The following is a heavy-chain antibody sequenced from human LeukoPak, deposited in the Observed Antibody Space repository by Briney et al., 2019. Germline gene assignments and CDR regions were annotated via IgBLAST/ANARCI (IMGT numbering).Heavy chain of an antibody. CDR1: GFTFSSYG. D-gene: IGHD3-3*01. CDR3: ARAERRITIFGVVPEYMDV. V-gene: IGHV3-30*02. Sequence: GGSLILSCAASGFTFSSYGMHWVRQAPGKGLEWVAFIRYDGSNKYYADSVKGRFTISRDNSKNSLYLQMNSLRAEDTAVYYCARAERRITIFGVVPEYMDVWGKGTTVTVSS. CDR2: IRYDGSNK. J-gene: IGHJ6*03.